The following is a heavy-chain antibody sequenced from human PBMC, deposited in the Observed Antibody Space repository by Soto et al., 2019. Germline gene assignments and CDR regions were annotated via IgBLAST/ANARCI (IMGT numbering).Heavy chain of an antibody. CDR3: ARDSRLRITIFGVIPHYYYYGMDV. Sequence: ASVKVSCKASGYTFTSYGISWVRQAPGQGLEWMGWISAYNGNTNYARKLQGRVTMTTDTSTSTAYMELRSLRSDDTAVYYCARDSRLRITIFGVIPHYYYYGMDVWGQGTTVTVSS. CDR2: ISAYNGNT. J-gene: IGHJ6*02. CDR1: GYTFTSYG. V-gene: IGHV1-18*01. D-gene: IGHD3-3*01.